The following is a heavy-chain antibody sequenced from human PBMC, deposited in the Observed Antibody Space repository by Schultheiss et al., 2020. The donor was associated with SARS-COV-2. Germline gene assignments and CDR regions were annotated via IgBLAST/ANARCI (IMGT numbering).Heavy chain of an antibody. J-gene: IGHJ6*02. V-gene: IGHV1-18*04. CDR1: GYTFTSYG. CDR2: ISTHNDKT. D-gene: IGHD3-22*01. CDR3: ARVGRSSGLRRYGMDV. Sequence: ASVKVSCKASGYTFTSYGITWVRQAPGQGLDWMGWISTHNDKTNYAQDLQGRVTMTIDTSTSTASMELRSLRSDDTAVYYCARVGRSSGLRRYGMDVWGQGTTVTVSS.